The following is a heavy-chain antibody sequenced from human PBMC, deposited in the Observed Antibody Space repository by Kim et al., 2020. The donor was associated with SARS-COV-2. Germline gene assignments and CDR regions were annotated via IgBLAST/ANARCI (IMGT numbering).Heavy chain of an antibody. Sequence: GGSLRLSCAAFGFTFRNNWMSWVRQAPGKGLEWVAHIKQDGSEKHYVDSVRGRFTISRDNAKNSLYLQMNTLTAEDTALYYCARGPPYRDRPDYFDYWG. J-gene: IGHJ4*01. V-gene: IGHV3-7*01. CDR1: GFTFRNNW. D-gene: IGHD4-17*01. CDR2: IKQDGSEK. CDR3: ARGPPYRDRPDYFDY.